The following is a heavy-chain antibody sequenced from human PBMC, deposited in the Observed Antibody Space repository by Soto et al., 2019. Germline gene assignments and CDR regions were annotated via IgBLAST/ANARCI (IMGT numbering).Heavy chain of an antibody. J-gene: IGHJ6*02. V-gene: IGHV3-30-3*01. D-gene: IGHD6-13*01. CDR1: GFTFSSYA. Sequence: PGGSLRLSCAASGFTFSSYAMHWVRQAPGKGLEWVAVISYDGSNKYYADSVKGRFTISRDNSKNTLYLQMNSLRAEDTAVYYCARVAAAAAPSHGMDVWGQGTTVTVSS. CDR2: ISYDGSNK. CDR3: ARVAAAAAPSHGMDV.